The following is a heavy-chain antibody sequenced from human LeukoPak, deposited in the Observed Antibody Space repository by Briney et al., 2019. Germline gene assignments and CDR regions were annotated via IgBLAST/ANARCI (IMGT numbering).Heavy chain of an antibody. V-gene: IGHV3-23*01. CDR3: AKLIVTTATPIDY. CDR1: GFTFSSCA. CDR2: ISGSGGST. D-gene: IGHD4-17*01. Sequence: PGGSLRLSWAASGFTFSSCAMTWVRQAAGKGLEWVSGISGSGGSTYYADSVKGRFTISRDNSKNTLFLHRNSLRVEDTAVYSCAKLIVTTATPIDYWGQGTLVTVSS. J-gene: IGHJ4*02.